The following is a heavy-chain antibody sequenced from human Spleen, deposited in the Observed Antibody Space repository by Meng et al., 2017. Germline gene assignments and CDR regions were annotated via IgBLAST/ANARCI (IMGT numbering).Heavy chain of an antibody. V-gene: IGHV4-39*07. CDR3: AREYSSSWYAMDY. J-gene: IGHJ4*02. D-gene: IGHD6-13*01. CDR2: LYYSGST. CDR1: GGSISSSSYY. Sequence: SETLSLTCTVSGGSISSSSYYWGWIRQPPGKGLEWIGSLYYSGSTYYNPSLKSRVTMSVDTSKNQFSLKLSSVTAADTAVYYCAREYSSSWYAMDYWGQGTLVTVSP.